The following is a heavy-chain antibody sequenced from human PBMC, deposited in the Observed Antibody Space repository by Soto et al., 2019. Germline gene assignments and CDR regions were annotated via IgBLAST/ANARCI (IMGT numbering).Heavy chain of an antibody. CDR1: GFTFSSYA. V-gene: IGHV3-30-3*01. CDR3: ARGNYDFWSGYPENPDY. J-gene: IGHJ4*02. CDR2: ISYDGSNK. D-gene: IGHD3-3*01. Sequence: PGGSLRLSCAASGFTFSSYAMHWVRQAPGKGLEWVAVISYDGSNKYYADSVKGRFTISRDNSKNTLYLQMNSLRAEDTAVYYCARGNYDFWSGYPENPDYWGQGTLVTVSS.